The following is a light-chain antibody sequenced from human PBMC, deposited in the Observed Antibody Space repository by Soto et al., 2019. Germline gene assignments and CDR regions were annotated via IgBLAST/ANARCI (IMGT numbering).Light chain of an antibody. Sequence: DIQMTQSPSSLSASVGDRVTITCRASRGISRYLAWYQQKPGKAPKLLIYTASTLQSGVPSRFSGSGSGTEFTLTISSLQPEDFATYYCQQLTSYFPLTFGGGTKVDIK. V-gene: IGKV1-9*01. CDR1: RGISRY. CDR2: TAS. J-gene: IGKJ4*01. CDR3: QQLTSYFPLT.